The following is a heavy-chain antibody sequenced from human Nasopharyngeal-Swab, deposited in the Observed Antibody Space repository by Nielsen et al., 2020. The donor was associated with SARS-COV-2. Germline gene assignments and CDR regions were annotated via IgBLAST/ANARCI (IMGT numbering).Heavy chain of an antibody. CDR3: AREVVPAASGYWFDP. Sequence: SETLSLTCTVSGGSISSGGYYWSWIRQHPGKGLEWIGYIYYSGSTYYNPSPKSRVTISVDTSKNQFSLKLSSVTAADTAVYYCAREVVPAASGYWFDPWGQGTLVTVSS. J-gene: IGHJ5*02. CDR1: GGSISSGGYY. V-gene: IGHV4-31*03. D-gene: IGHD2-2*01. CDR2: IYYSGST.